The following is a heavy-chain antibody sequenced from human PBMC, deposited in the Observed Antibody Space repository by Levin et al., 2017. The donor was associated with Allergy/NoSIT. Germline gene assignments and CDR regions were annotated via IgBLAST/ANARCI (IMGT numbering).Heavy chain of an antibody. CDR3: AKGLSYYDSSGYGDYFDY. V-gene: IGHV3-23*01. J-gene: IGHJ4*02. CDR1: GFTFSSYA. CDR2: ITGSGSST. D-gene: IGHD3-22*01. Sequence: GGSLRLSCAASGFTFSSYAMNWVRQAPGKGLEWVSAITGSGSSTYYADSVKGRFTISRDNSKNTLYLQMNSLRAEDTAVYYCAKGLSYYDSSGYGDYFDYWGQGTLVTVSS.